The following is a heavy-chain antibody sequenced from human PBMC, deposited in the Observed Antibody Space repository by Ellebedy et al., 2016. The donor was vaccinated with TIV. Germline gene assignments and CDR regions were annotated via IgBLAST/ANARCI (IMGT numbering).Heavy chain of an antibody. Sequence: AASVKVSCNASGYTFSNYGISWGRQPPGQGLEWMAWISGYNGNTHYAQQFQDRVTTTTDTATSTAYMELRRLRSYDTAVYYCAKERGTVLIPEAFDVWGQGTVVIVSS. D-gene: IGHD4-23*01. CDR2: ISGYNGNT. CDR1: GYTFSNYG. CDR3: AKERGTVLIPEAFDV. V-gene: IGHV1-18*04. J-gene: IGHJ3*01.